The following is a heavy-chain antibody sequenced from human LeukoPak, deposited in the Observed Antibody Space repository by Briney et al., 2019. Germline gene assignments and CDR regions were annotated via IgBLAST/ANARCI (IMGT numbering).Heavy chain of an antibody. D-gene: IGHD5-18*01. CDR3: AREIRDTAMVD. V-gene: IGHV4-59*12. CDR1: GGSISSYY. J-gene: IGHJ4*02. Sequence: PSETLSLTCTVSGGSISSYYWSWIRQPPGKGLEWIGYIYYSGSTNYNPSLKSRVTISVDTSKNQFSLKLSSVTAADTAVYYCAREIRDTAMVDWGQGTLVTVPS. CDR2: IYYSGST.